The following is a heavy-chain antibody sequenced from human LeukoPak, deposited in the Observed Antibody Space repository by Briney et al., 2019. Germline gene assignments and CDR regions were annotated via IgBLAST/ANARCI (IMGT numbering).Heavy chain of an antibody. D-gene: IGHD3-3*01. Sequence: GASVKVSCKASGGTFSSYAISWVRQAPGQGLEWMGGIIPIFGTANYAQKFQGRVTITADESTSTAYMELSSLRSEDTAVYYCARGAVTNYYYYGMDVWGQGTTVTVSS. J-gene: IGHJ6*02. CDR3: ARGAVTNYYYYGMDV. CDR1: GGTFSSYA. CDR2: IIPIFGTA. V-gene: IGHV1-69*13.